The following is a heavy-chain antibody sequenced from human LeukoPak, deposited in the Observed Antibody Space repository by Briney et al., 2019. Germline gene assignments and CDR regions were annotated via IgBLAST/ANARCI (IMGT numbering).Heavy chain of an antibody. V-gene: IGHV4-4*02. CDR2: IYQSGRT. Sequence: KPSETLSLTCALFHGSISNRNWWTWVRPPPGKGLEWIGEIYQSGRTNYNPSLNSRVIISVDISNNPFSLRLDSMTAADTAVYFCAAHREHTYGPLDYWGQGSLVTVSS. CDR1: HGSISNRNW. D-gene: IGHD5-18*01. CDR3: AAHREHTYGPLDY. J-gene: IGHJ4*02.